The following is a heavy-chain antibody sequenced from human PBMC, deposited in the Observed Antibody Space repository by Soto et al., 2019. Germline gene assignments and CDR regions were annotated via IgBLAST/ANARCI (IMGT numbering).Heavy chain of an antibody. CDR3: ARGEPGIAAAGRNDAFDI. CDR1: GFTFSSYD. V-gene: IGHV3-13*01. D-gene: IGHD6-13*01. Sequence: GGSLRLSCAASGFTFSSYDMHWVRQATGKGLEWVSAIGTAGDTYYPGSVKGRFTISRENAKNSLYLQMNSLRAGDTAVYYCARGEPGIAAAGRNDAFDIWGQGTMVTVSS. CDR2: IGTAGDT. J-gene: IGHJ3*02.